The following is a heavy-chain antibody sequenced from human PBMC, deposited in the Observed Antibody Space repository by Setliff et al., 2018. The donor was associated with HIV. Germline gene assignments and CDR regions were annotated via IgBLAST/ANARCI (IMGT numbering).Heavy chain of an antibody. J-gene: IGHJ4*02. Sequence: SETLSLTCSVSGAVISRSTHHWTWIRQPPGKGLEWIGYIYYSGSTNYNPSLKSRVTISVDTSKNQFSLKLPSVTAADTAVYYCARTYRYCSGNSCSKVSFDSWGQGALVTVS. CDR2: IYYSGST. CDR3: ARTYRYCSGNSCSKVSFDS. CDR1: GAVISRSTHH. V-gene: IGHV4-61*01. D-gene: IGHD2-2*01.